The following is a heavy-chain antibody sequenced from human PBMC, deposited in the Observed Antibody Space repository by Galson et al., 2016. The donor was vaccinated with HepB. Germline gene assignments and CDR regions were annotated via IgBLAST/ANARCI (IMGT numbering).Heavy chain of an antibody. CDR2: ISSNGDET. CDR3: AQRPSGTWGPFDY. J-gene: IGHJ4*02. D-gene: IGHD1-1*01. CDR1: GFTFSSCA. V-gene: IGHV3-23*05. Sequence: SLRLSCAASGFTFSSCAMSWVRQAPGKGLEWVSSISSNGDETYYADSVKGRFAISRDNSESTLHLRMSSLGAEDTAVYYCAQRPSGTWGPFDYWGQGNLVIVSS.